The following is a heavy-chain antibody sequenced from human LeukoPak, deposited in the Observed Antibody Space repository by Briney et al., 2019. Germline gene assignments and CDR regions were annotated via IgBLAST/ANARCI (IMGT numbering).Heavy chain of an antibody. V-gene: IGHV3-30*02. J-gene: IGHJ4*02. Sequence: GGSLRLSCAASGFTFSNYGMHWVRQAPGKGLEWVAFTRSDGNNKYYADSVKGRFTISRDNSNNILYLQMSSLRAEDTAIYYCAGDFDYWGQGTLVTVSS. CDR2: TRSDGNNK. CDR3: AGDFDY. CDR1: GFTFSNYG.